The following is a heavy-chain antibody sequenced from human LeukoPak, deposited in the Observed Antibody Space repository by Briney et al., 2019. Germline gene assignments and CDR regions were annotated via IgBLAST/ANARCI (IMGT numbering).Heavy chain of an antibody. D-gene: IGHD2-8*01. V-gene: IGHV1-2*02. CDR2: IYPNSGAT. CDR1: GYTFTAYY. Sequence: ASVKVSCKTSGYTFTAYYMYWLRQAPGQGLECMGWIYPNSGATGYAQNFEGRVTMTRDTSVSTIYMELSRLRSDDTAVYYCARDGVSTTPDFDYWGQGTLVTVSS. J-gene: IGHJ4*02. CDR3: ARDGVSTTPDFDY.